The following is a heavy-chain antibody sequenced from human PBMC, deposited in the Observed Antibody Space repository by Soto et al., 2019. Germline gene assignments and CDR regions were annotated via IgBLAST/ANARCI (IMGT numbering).Heavy chain of an antibody. CDR1: GFTFSSYA. V-gene: IGHV3-23*01. CDR2: ISGSGGST. Sequence: GGSLRLSCAASGFTFSSYAMSWVRQAPGKGLEWVSAISGSGGSTYYADSGKGRFTISRDNSKNTQYLQMNSLRAEDTAVYYCAKEGQDIVLMAFDPWGQGTLVTVSS. CDR3: AKEGQDIVLMAFDP. D-gene: IGHD2-8*01. J-gene: IGHJ5*02.